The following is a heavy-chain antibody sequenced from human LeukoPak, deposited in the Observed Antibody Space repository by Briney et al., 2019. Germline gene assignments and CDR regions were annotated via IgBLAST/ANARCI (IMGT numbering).Heavy chain of an antibody. V-gene: IGHV1-2*02. D-gene: IGHD3-22*01. CDR1: GYTFTGYY. J-gene: IGHJ4*02. CDR2: INPNSGGT. CDR3: ARGKDYYDISGSTFDY. Sequence: ASVKVSCKASGYTFTGYYMYWVRQAPGQGLEWMGWINPNSGGTNYAQKFQGRVTMTRDTSISTAYMELSRLRSDDTAVYYCARGKDYYDISGSTFDYWGQGTLVTVSS.